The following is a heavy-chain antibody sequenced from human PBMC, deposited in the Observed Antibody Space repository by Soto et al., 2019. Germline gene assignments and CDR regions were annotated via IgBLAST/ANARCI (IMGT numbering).Heavy chain of an antibody. CDR1: GGTFSSYA. Sequence: ASVKVSCKASGGTFSSYAISWVRQAPGQGLEWMGGIIPIFGTANYAQKFQGRVAITADESTSTAYMELSSLRSEDTAVYYCARDPGIRYNWNYARCSWFDPWGQGTLVTVSS. V-gene: IGHV1-69*13. CDR2: IIPIFGTA. J-gene: IGHJ5*02. D-gene: IGHD1-7*01. CDR3: ARDPGIRYNWNYARCSWFDP.